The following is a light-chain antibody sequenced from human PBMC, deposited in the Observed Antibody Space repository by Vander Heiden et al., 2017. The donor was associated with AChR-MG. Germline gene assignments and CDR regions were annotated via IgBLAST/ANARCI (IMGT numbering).Light chain of an antibody. J-gene: IGKJ1*01. V-gene: IGKV1-33*01. Sequence: DIQMTQSPSSPSASVGDRITITCQASQDVSNYLNWYQQKPGKAPKLLISHASNLETGVPSRFSGSGSGTDFTFTISSLQPDDIATYYCQQDTNVPPWTFGQGTKVEIK. CDR3: QQDTNVPPWT. CDR1: QDVSNY. CDR2: HAS.